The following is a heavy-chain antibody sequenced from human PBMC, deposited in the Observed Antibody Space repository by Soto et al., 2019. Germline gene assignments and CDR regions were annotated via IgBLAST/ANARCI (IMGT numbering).Heavy chain of an antibody. CDR1: GYSFTSYW. CDR3: ARQTTYYYDSSGYRGWFDP. CDR2: IYPGDSDT. J-gene: IGHJ5*02. Sequence: RGESLKISCKGSGYSFTSYWIGWVRQMPGKGLEWMGIIYPGDSDTRYSPSFQGQVTISADKSISTAYLQWSSLKASDTAMYYCARQTTYYYDSSGYRGWFDPWRQGTLVTVS. V-gene: IGHV5-51*01. D-gene: IGHD3-22*01.